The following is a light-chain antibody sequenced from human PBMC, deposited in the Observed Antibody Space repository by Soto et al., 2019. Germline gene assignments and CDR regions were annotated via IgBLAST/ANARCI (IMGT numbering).Light chain of an antibody. J-gene: IGKJ4*01. V-gene: IGKV1-33*01. Sequence: DIQMTQSPSSLPASVGDRVTITCQASQDISNYLNWYQQKPGKAPKLLIYDASNLETGVPSRFSGSGSGTDFTFTISSLQPEDFATYYCQQYAILPLTFGGGTKLEIK. CDR1: QDISNY. CDR3: QQYAILPLT. CDR2: DAS.